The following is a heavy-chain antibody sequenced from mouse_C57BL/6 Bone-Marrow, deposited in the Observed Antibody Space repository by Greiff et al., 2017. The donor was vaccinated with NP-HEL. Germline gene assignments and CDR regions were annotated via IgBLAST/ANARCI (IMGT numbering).Heavy chain of an antibody. J-gene: IGHJ1*03. D-gene: IGHD1-1*01. CDR3: ARRGYYYGSSSHYWYFDV. CDR1: GYTFTSYW. Sequence: QVQLQQPGAELVMPGASVKLSCKASGYTFTSYWMHWVKQRPGQGLEWIGEIDPSDSYTNYNQKFKGKSTLTVDKSSSTAYMQLSSLTSEDSAVYYCARRGYYYGSSSHYWYFDVWGTGTTVTVSS. CDR2: IDPSDSYT. V-gene: IGHV1-69*01.